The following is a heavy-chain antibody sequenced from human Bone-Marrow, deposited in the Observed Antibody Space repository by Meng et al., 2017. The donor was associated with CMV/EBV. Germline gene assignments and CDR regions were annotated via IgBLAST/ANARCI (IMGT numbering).Heavy chain of an antibody. V-gene: IGHV1-69*05. J-gene: IGHJ6*02. Sequence: SVKVSCKASGGTFSSYPISWVRQAPGQGLEWMGGIIPNFGTANSAQKFQGRVTITTDESTSTAYMELSSLRSEETAVYYCARDLGGTGGEGGAGHHYYYGMDVWGQGTTVTVSS. CDR2: IIPNFGTA. CDR1: GGTFSSYP. CDR3: ARDLGGTGGEGGAGHHYYYGMDV. D-gene: IGHD1-26*01.